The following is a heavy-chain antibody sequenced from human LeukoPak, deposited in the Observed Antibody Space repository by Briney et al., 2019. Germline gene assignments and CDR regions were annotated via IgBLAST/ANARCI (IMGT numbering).Heavy chain of an antibody. CDR3: ARQHLLWGEGAFDI. CDR2: ISAYNGNR. V-gene: IGHV1-18*01. Sequence: GASVKVSCKASGSSFTSYGISWVRQAPGQGLEWMGWISAYNGNRNYAQKLQGRVTITTDTSTSTAYMELRSLRTDDTAVYYCARQHLLWGEGAFDIWGQGTMVTVSS. J-gene: IGHJ3*02. CDR1: GSSFTSYG. D-gene: IGHD3-16*01.